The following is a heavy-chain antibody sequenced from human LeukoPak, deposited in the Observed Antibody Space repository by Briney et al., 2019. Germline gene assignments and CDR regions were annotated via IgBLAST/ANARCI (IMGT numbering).Heavy chain of an antibody. Sequence: SETLSLTCTVSGGSISNYYWSWIRQPPGKGLEWIGYIYYSGSTNYNPSLKSRVTISVDTSKNQFSLKLSSLTAADTAVYYCARGRYLTTLGGAAAGFFDNWGQGTLVTVSS. CDR2: IYYSGST. D-gene: IGHD6-13*01. V-gene: IGHV4-59*12. J-gene: IGHJ4*02. CDR3: ARGRYLTTLGGAAAGFFDN. CDR1: GGSISNYY.